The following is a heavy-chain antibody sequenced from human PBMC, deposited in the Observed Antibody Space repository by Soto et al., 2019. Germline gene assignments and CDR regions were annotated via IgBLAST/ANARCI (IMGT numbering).Heavy chain of an antibody. D-gene: IGHD3-16*01. Sequence: SETLSLTCTVSGGSVSSGSYYWSWIRQPPGKGLEWIGFIYYTGSTNYNPSLKSRVTISVDTSKNQFSLRLSSVTAADTAVYYCARANLVGGMDVWGQGITVTVSS. CDR2: IYYTGST. CDR1: GGSVSSGSYY. J-gene: IGHJ6*02. CDR3: ARANLVGGMDV. V-gene: IGHV4-61*01.